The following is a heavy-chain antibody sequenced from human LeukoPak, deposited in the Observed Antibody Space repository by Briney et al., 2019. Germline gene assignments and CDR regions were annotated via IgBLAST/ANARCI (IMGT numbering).Heavy chain of an antibody. D-gene: IGHD5-18*01. V-gene: IGHV1-69*13. J-gene: IGHJ4*02. CDR2: IIPIFGTA. CDR3: ARSERGYSYGWYDY. CDR1: GGTFSSYA. Sequence: SVKVSCKASGGTFSSYAISWVRQAPGQGLEWMGGIIPIFGTANYAQKFQGRVTITADESTSTAYMELSSLRSEDTAVYYCARSERGYSYGWYDYWGQGTLVTVSS.